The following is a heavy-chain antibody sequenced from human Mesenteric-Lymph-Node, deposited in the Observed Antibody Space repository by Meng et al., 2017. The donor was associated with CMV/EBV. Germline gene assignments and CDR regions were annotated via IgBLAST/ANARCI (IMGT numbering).Heavy chain of an antibody. CDR1: GFTFSTSW. CDR2: ISGSSSTI. V-gene: IGHV3-48*04. CDR3: ARTYYDILTGNYGHFDY. Sequence: GESLKISCAASGFTFSTSWMNWVRQAPGKGLEWVSYISGSSSTIYYADSVKGRFTISRDNAKNSLYLQMSSLRAEDTAVYYCARTYYDILTGNYGHFDYWGQGTLVTVSS. J-gene: IGHJ4*02. D-gene: IGHD3-9*01.